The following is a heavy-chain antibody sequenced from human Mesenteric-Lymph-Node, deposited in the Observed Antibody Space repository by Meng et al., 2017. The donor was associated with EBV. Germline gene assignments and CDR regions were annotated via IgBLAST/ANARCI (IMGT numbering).Heavy chain of an antibody. V-gene: IGHV4-4*02. D-gene: IGHD2-2*01. CDR2: IYHSGST. CDR3: ASRYCPTTSCRQD. CDR1: GASISSDKW. Sequence: QVQLQEAGPALVQPSGTLSLTCAVSGASISSDKWWSWVRQPPGKGLEWIGEIYHSGSTNYNPSLTSRVTILVDKSKNQFSLKLSSVTAADTAVYYCASRYCPTTSCRQDWGQGTLVTVSS. J-gene: IGHJ4*02.